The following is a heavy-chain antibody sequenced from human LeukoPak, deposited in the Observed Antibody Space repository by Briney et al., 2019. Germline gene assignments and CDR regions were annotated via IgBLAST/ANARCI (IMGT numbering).Heavy chain of an antibody. J-gene: IGHJ6*02. D-gene: IGHD3-16*01. CDR1: GFPFRDYY. CDR2: ISRSGDSL. Sequence: GGSLRLSCAASGFPFRDYYMTWIRQAPGKGLEWISYISRSGDSLYYADSVEGRFTISRDNAKNSLFLQVNSLRVDDTAVYYCAREVVIFPDYYYYGMDVWGQGTTVTVSS. V-gene: IGHV3-11*01. CDR3: AREVVIFPDYYYYGMDV.